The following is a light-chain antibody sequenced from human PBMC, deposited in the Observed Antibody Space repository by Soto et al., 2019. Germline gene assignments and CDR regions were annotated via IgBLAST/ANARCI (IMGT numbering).Light chain of an antibody. CDR1: QSVSSYY. J-gene: IGKJ1*01. CDR3: QQCGSSPWT. V-gene: IGKV3-20*01. Sequence: EIVLTQSPGTLSLSPGERATLSCRASQSVSSYYLAWYQQKPGQAPRILIYAASSRATGIPDRFSGVGSGTDFTLTISRLEPEDFAVYYCQQCGSSPWTFGQGTKVEIK. CDR2: AAS.